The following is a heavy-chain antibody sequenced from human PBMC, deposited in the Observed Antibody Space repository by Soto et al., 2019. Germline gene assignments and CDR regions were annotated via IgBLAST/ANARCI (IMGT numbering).Heavy chain of an antibody. Sequence: QVQLVQSGAEVKKPGASVRVSCRASGYSFTSHYVHWVRQAPGPGLEWMGIINPSSGSANYAQRIQGRVTMTRDMSTSTVYMELSSLRSEDTAVYYCARARTISSSYYCGMDVWGQGTTVTVS. D-gene: IGHD3-3*01. CDR1: GYSFTSHY. J-gene: IGHJ6*02. CDR2: INPSSGSA. V-gene: IGHV1-46*01. CDR3: ARARTISSSYYCGMDV.